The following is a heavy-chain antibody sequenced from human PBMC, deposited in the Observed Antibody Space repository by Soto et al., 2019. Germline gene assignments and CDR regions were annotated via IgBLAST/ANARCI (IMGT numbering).Heavy chain of an antibody. CDR2: IYYSGST. V-gene: IGHV4-39*02. D-gene: IGHD2-2*01. J-gene: IGHJ4*02. CDR3: ASLDIVVVPAATFVY. CDR1: GGSISSSSYY. Sequence: QLQLQESGPGLVKPSETLSLTCTVSGGSISSSSYYWGWIRQPPGKGLEWIGSIYYSGSTYYNPSLKSRVTTSVDASNNHCSMKLSSVTAAYPAVYYCASLDIVVVPAATFVYWGQGTLVTVSS.